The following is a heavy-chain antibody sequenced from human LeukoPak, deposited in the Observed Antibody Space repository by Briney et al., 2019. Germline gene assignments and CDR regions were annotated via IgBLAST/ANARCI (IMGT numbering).Heavy chain of an antibody. CDR2: IYYSGST. J-gene: IGHJ3*02. D-gene: IGHD3-22*01. Sequence: NPSGTLSLTCTVSAGSISTYYWSWIRQPPGKGLEWIGYIYYSGSTNYNPSPKSRVTMSVDTSKNQFSLKLSSVTAADTAVYYCARDVGSTGYNSFDIWGQGTMVTVSS. CDR3: ARDVGSTGYNSFDI. V-gene: IGHV4-59*01. CDR1: AGSISTYY.